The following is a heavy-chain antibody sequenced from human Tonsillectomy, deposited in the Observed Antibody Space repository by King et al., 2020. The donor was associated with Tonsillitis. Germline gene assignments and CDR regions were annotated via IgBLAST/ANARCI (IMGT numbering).Heavy chain of an antibody. Sequence: VQLVESGGGLVQPGRSLRLSCAASGFTFDDYAMHWVRQAPGKGLEWVSGMSWNSGSMDYADSVKGRFTISRDNAKNSLYLQMNSLRAEDTALYYCAKEIRPSEYDSSGYYSNAFDIWGQGTMVTVSS. CDR1: GFTFDDYA. CDR3: AKEIRPSEYDSSGYYSNAFDI. V-gene: IGHV3-9*01. D-gene: IGHD3-22*01. CDR2: MSWNSGSM. J-gene: IGHJ3*02.